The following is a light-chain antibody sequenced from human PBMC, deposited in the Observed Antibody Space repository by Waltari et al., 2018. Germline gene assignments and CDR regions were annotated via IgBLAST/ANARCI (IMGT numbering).Light chain of an antibody. J-gene: IGLJ1*01. CDR3: GVWDSSLSAYV. Sequence: QSAVTQPPSVSAAPGQKVTISCSGSSFNIGKNHVSWYKQHPGTAPKILIYETDQRPSVIPDRLSGSRSGTSATLGSTGLQTGDEADYYCGVWDSSLSAYVFGPGTNVAVL. V-gene: IGLV1-51*02. CDR1: SFNIGKNH. CDR2: ETD.